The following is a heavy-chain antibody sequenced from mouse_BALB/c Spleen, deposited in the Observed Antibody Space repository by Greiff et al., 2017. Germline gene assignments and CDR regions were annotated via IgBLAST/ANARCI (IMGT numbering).Heavy chain of an antibody. CDR2: IYPGDGDT. D-gene: IGHD2-14*01. CDR1: GYTFTSYW. J-gene: IGHJ4*01. Sequence: QVQLQQSGAELARPGASVKLSCKASGYTFTSYWMQWVKQRPGQGLEWIGAIYPGDGDTRYTQKFKGKATLTADKSSSTAYMQLSSLASEDSAVYYCARTYYRSYYYAMDYWGQGTSVTVSS. CDR3: ARTYYRSYYYAMDY. V-gene: IGHV1-87*01.